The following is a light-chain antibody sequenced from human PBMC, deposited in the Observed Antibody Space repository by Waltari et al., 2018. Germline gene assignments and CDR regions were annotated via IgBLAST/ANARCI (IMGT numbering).Light chain of an antibody. CDR3: QQRSTWPSLT. Sequence: EIVLTQSPATLSLSPGASVTLSCRASQSVSRHLAWYQQRPGQAPRLIIYDASNRAPGIPARFSGSGSGTDFTLTISSLEPEDFAVYYCQQRSTWPSLTFGGGTKVGIK. CDR2: DAS. V-gene: IGKV3-11*01. CDR1: QSVSRH. J-gene: IGKJ4*01.